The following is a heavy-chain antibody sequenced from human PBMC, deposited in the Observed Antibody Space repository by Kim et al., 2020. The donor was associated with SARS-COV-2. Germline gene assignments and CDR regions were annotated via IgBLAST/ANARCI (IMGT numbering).Heavy chain of an antibody. V-gene: IGHV1-69*01. J-gene: IGHJ5*02. CDR2: IIPIFGTA. Sequence: GTFSSYAISWVRQAPGQGLGWMGGIIPIFGTANYAQKFQGRVTITADESTSTAYMELSSLRSEDTAVYYCARDITTGTTALGFDPWGQGTLAT. D-gene: IGHD1-1*01. CDR1: GTFSSYA. CDR3: ARDITTGTTALGFDP.